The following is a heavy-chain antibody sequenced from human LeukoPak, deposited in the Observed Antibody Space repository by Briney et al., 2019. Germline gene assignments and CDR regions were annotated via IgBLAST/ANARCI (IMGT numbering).Heavy chain of an antibody. CDR3: ARDDSVGETAWWFDP. CDR2: INPSGSSS. CDR1: GSSFTSYY. J-gene: IGHJ5*02. D-gene: IGHD1-26*01. Sequence: ASVKLSCKASGSSFTSYYMHLVRQAPAQGLEWMGVINPSGSSSAYAQKFQGRLTMTRDMYTSTGYMELTSLTSDDTAVYYCARDDSVGETAWWFDPWGQGTLVTVSS. V-gene: IGHV1-46*01.